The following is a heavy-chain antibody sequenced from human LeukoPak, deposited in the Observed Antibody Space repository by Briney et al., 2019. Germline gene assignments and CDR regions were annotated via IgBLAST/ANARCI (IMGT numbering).Heavy chain of an antibody. Sequence: PSETLSLTCTVSGGSISSYYWSWIRQPPGKGLEWIGYIYYSGSTNYNPSLKSRGTISVDTSKNQFSLKLSSVTAADTAVYYCARGPIAVAGKGSASDIWGQGTMVSVSS. CDR1: GGSISSYY. CDR3: ARGPIAVAGKGSASDI. D-gene: IGHD6-19*01. CDR2: IYYSGST. J-gene: IGHJ3*02. V-gene: IGHV4-59*01.